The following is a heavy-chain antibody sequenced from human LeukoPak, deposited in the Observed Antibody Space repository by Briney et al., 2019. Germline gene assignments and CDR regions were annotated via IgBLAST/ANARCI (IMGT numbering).Heavy chain of an antibody. J-gene: IGHJ4*02. D-gene: IGHD4-23*01. CDR1: VFTFSDYS. Sequence: PGGSLRLSCAASVFTFSDYSMSWIRQAPGKGLDWVSYIGSTGTTIYYADSVKGRFTISRDNAKNSLYLQMNSLRVEDTAVYYYAREPPTYGGNSFGVDYWGQGTLVTVSS. V-gene: IGHV3-11*01. CDR3: AREPPTYGGNSFGVDY. CDR2: IGSTGTTI.